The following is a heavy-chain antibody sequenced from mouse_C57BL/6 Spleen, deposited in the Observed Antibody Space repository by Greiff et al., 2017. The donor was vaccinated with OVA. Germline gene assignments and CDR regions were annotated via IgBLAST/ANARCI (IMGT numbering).Heavy chain of an antibody. CDR1: GYTFTSYW. D-gene: IGHD1-1*01. CDR3: ARGDYYDSSLYALDY. CDR2: IDPSDSYT. J-gene: IGHJ4*01. Sequence: QVQLQQPGAELVRPGTSVKLSCKASGYTFTSYWMHWVKQRPGQGLEWIGVIDPSDSYTNYNQKFKGKATLTVDTSSSTAYMQLSSLTSADSAVYYCARGDYYDSSLYALDYWGQGTSVTVSS. V-gene: IGHV1-59*01.